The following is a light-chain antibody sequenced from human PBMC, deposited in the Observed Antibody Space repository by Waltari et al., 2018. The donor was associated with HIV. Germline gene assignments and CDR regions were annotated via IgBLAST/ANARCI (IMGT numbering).Light chain of an antibody. V-gene: IGLV1-44*01. CDR1: RSNIGSNA. CDR3: AAWDASLNNWV. Sequence: QSVLTQPPSASGTPGQRVTISCSGSRSNIGSNAVNWYQHFPGKAPKLLIHTNKPRPSGVPDRFSGSNSGTSASLAISGLQSEDEADYYCAAWDASLNNWVFGGGTKLTVL. J-gene: IGLJ3*02. CDR2: TNK.